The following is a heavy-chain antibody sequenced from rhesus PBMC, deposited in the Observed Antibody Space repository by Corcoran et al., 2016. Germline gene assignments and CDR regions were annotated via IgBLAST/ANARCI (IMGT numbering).Heavy chain of an antibody. Sequence: EVQLVDSGGGLAKPGGSLRLSCAASGFTCRSSWMNGVRQTPGKGPEWISAFNYGGYITYYADSVKGRFTISRANSKNTLSLQMNSLRGEDTAVYYCAKDGFDYWGQGVLVTVSS. CDR1: GFTCRSSW. V-gene: IGHV3S42*01. J-gene: IGHJ4*01. CDR2: FNYGGYIT. CDR3: AKDGFDY.